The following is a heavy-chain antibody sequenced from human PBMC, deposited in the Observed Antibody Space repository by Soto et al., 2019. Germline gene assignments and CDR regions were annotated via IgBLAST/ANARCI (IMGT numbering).Heavy chain of an antibody. Sequence: QVHLMQSGAEVKSPGASVRVSCKASGYTFSSYGVRWVRQDPGQGLEFMGWISGYNGHTNYAQKFQGRDTMTTDTSTSTADMELRSLRSADTAVYFCARCDFGAYVPPLDHLGQGTLCTVSA. CDR2: ISGYNGHT. CDR3: ARCDFGAYVPPLDH. CDR1: GYTFSSYG. V-gene: IGHV1-18*01. J-gene: IGHJ4*02. D-gene: IGHD4-17*01.